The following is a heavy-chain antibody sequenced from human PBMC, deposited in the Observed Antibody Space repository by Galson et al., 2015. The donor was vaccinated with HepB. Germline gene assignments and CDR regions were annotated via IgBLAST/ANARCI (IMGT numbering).Heavy chain of an antibody. Sequence: SLRLSCPTSGFTVSGNSLSWVRQAPGKGLEWLSVIFRDGGTDYADSVKGRFTMSGDNFNNTVYLQMNYLSAEDTAIYYCVRDTRGYCYDATCPAYYYYGMDVWGQGTTVTVSS. D-gene: IGHD2-15*01. CDR1: GFTVSGNS. V-gene: IGHV3-66*01. CDR3: VRDTRGYCYDATCPAYYYYGMDV. CDR2: IFRDGGT. J-gene: IGHJ6*02.